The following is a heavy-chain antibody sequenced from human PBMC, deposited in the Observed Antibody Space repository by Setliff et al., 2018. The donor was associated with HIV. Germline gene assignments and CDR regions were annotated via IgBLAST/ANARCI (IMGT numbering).Heavy chain of an antibody. V-gene: IGHV4-39*01. CDR1: GGSISSSGYY. CDR3: ARVVDADYLDY. J-gene: IGHJ4*02. D-gene: IGHD2-15*01. Sequence: PSETLSLICTVSGGSISSSGYYWGWIRQPPGKGLEWIGNMYYSGSTYYKPSLKSRVTISVDTSKNQFSLKLNSVTAADTAMYYCARVVDADYLDYWGQGTPVTVSS. CDR2: MYYSGST.